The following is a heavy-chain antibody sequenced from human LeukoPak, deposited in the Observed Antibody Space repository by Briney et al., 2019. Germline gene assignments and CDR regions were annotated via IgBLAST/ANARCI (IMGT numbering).Heavy chain of an antibody. D-gene: IGHD3-10*01. Sequence: SGPTLVNPTETLTLTCTVSGFSLSNARMGVSWIRQPPGKALEWLAHIFSNDEKSYSISLKSRLTISKDTSKSQVVLTMTNMDPVDTATYYCARISGRYYGSGSPHDYWGQGTLVTVSS. V-gene: IGHV2-26*01. CDR2: IFSNDEK. CDR1: GFSLSNARMG. J-gene: IGHJ4*02. CDR3: ARISGRYYGSGSPHDY.